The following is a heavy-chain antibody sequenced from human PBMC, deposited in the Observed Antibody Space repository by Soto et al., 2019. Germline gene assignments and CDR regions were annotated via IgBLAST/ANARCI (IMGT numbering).Heavy chain of an antibody. CDR2: INHSGST. D-gene: IGHD6-13*01. J-gene: IGHJ6*02. CDR1: GGSFSGYY. CDR3: ARSAQQLANPYYYYGMDV. Sequence: SETLSLTCAVYGGSFSGYYWSWIRQPPGKGLEWIGEINHSGSTNYNPSLKSRVTISVDTSKNQFSLKLSSLRSEDTAVYYCARSAQQLANPYYYYGMDVWGQGTTVTVSS. V-gene: IGHV4-34*01.